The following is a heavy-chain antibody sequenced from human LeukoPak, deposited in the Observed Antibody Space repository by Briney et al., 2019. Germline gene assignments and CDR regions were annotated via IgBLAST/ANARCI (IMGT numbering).Heavy chain of an antibody. Sequence: SVKVSCKASGGTFSSYAISWVRQAPGQGLEWMGGIIPIFGTANYAQKFQGRVTITADESTSTAYMELSSLRSEDTAVYYCAGDDSGGLNWFDPWGQGTLVTVSS. CDR3: AGDDSGGLNWFDP. CDR2: IIPIFGTA. D-gene: IGHD1-26*01. J-gene: IGHJ5*02. CDR1: GGTFSSYA. V-gene: IGHV1-69*13.